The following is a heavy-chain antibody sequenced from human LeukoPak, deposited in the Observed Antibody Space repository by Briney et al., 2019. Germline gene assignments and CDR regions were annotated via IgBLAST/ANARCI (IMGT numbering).Heavy chain of an antibody. CDR3: ARSSGYCSSTSCYYYHGMDV. V-gene: IGHV4-59*08. D-gene: IGHD2-2*01. J-gene: IGHJ6*02. CDR2: IYYSGST. CDR1: GGSISSYY. Sequence: SETLSLTCTVSGGSISSYYWSWIRQPPGKGLEWIGYIYYSGSTNYNPSLKSRVTISVDTSKNQFSLKLSSVTAADTAVYYCARSSGYCSSTSCYYYHGMDVWGQGTTVAVSS.